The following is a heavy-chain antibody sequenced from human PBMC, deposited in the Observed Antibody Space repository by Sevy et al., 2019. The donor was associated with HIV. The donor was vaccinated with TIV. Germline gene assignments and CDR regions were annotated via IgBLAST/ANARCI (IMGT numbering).Heavy chain of an antibody. Sequence: GGSLRLSCAASGFTFSSYAMHWVRQAPGKGLEWVAVISYDGSNKYYADSVKGRFTISRDNSKNTLYLQMNSRRAEDTAVYYCARTRCSSTSCGPYYYYGMDVWGQGTTVTVSS. CDR2: ISYDGSNK. J-gene: IGHJ6*02. D-gene: IGHD2-2*01. CDR3: ARTRCSSTSCGPYYYYGMDV. V-gene: IGHV3-30*04. CDR1: GFTFSSYA.